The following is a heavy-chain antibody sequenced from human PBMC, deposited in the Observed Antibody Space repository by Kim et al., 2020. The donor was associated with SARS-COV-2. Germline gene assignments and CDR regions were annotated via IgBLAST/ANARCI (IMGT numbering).Heavy chain of an antibody. D-gene: IGHD1-1*01. CDR1: GFTFGDYA. CDR2: IRSKAYGGTT. CDR3: TRDPGGWNDVEEGFRNY. Sequence: GGSLRLSCTASGFTFGDYAMSWVRQAPGKGLEWVGFIRSKAYGGTTEYAASVKGRFTISRDDSKSIAYLQMNSLKTEDTAVYYCTRDPGGWNDVEEGFRNYWGQGTLVTVSS. J-gene: IGHJ4*02. V-gene: IGHV3-49*04.